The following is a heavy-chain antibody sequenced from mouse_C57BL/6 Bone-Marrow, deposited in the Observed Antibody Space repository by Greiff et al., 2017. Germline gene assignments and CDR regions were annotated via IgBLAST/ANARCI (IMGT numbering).Heavy chain of an antibody. J-gene: IGHJ2*01. CDR3: ARFYYGSSSYVDY. Sequence: EVQGVEPGGGLVKPGGSLKLSCAASGFTFSDYGMHWVRQAPEKGLEWVAYISSGSSTIYYADTVKGRFTFSRDNSKNTLFLQRTCLRSEYTVMYYGARFYYGSSSYVDYWGQGTTLTVSS. CDR2: ISSGSSTI. V-gene: IGHV5-17*01. D-gene: IGHD1-1*01. CDR1: GFTFSDYG.